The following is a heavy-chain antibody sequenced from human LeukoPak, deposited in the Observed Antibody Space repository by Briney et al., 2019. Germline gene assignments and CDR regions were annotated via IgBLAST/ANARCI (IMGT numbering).Heavy chain of an antibody. CDR1: GYTFTGYL. Sequence: ASVKVSCKASGYTFTGYLMHWVRQAPGQGLEWMGWINPNSGDTKYAQKFQGRVTMTRDTSISTAYMELSRLRFDDTAVYYCTRALTTVATWMYLWGRGTLVTVSS. D-gene: IGHD4-17*01. CDR3: TRALTTVATWMYL. CDR2: INPNSGDT. J-gene: IGHJ2*01. V-gene: IGHV1-2*02.